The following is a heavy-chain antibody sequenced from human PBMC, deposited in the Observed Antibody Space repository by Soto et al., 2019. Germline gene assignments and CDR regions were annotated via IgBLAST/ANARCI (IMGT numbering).Heavy chain of an antibody. D-gene: IGHD3-10*01. CDR1: GSSIGGGVLT. CDR3: ASTSASSYDFFAA. Sequence: LSLTWNVSGSSIGGGVLTWSWIRQTPGRGLEWIGCLYGSGNSYFNPSLKSRVTISVDRSKNQFSLTMFSVTAADTAVYFCASTSASSYDFFAAWGQGILVTVSS. J-gene: IGHJ4*02. CDR2: LYGSGNS. V-gene: IGHV4-30-2*01.